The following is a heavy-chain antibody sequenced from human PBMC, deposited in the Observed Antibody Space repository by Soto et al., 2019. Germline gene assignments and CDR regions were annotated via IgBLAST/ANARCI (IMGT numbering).Heavy chain of an antibody. CDR1: GGTFSSYA. D-gene: IGHD6-13*01. CDR3: ARQGHGEAGNYYYSGMDV. Sequence: SVKVSCKASGGTFSSYAISWVRQAPGQGLEWMGGIIPIFGTANYAQKFQGRVTITADESTSTAYMELSSLRSEDTAVYYCARQGHGEAGNYYYSGMDVWGQGTTVTVSS. CDR2: IIPIFGTA. V-gene: IGHV1-69*13. J-gene: IGHJ6*02.